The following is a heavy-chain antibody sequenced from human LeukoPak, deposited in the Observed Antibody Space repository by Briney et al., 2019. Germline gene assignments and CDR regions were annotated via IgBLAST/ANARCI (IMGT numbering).Heavy chain of an antibody. V-gene: IGHV4-59*01. D-gene: IGHD4-17*01. CDR1: GDSISGSY. J-gene: IGHJ6*02. CDR2: IYYSGST. CDR3: ARDHRTVSFYYYGMDV. Sequence: SETLSLTCTVSGDSISGSYWSWIRQPPGKGLEWIGYIYYSGSTNYNPSLKSRVTISVDTSKNQFSLKLSSVTAADTAVYYCARDHRTVSFYYYGMDVWGQGTTVTVSS.